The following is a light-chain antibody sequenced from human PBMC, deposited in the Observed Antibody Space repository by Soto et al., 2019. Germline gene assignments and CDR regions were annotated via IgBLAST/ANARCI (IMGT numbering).Light chain of an antibody. Sequence: QPVLTQSPSASASLGALVKLTCTLSSGHSSYAIAWHQQQPEKGPRYLMKLNSDGSHSKGDGIPDRFSGSSSGAERYLTISSLQSEDEADYYCQTWGTGLLVFGGGTKLTVL. V-gene: IGLV4-69*01. J-gene: IGLJ3*02. CDR2: LNSDGSH. CDR1: SGHSSYA. CDR3: QTWGTGLLV.